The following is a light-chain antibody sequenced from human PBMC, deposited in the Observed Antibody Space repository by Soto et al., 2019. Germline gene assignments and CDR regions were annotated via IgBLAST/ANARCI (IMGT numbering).Light chain of an antibody. CDR3: QQYGKTPPIT. J-gene: IGKJ5*01. CDR2: DAS. V-gene: IGKV3-20*01. Sequence: ENVLTQSPGTLSLSPGERATLSCRASQSVISNSLAWFQQKPGQAPRLLIYDASRRATGIPDRFSGSGSGTDFTLTISRLEPEDFAVYYCQQYGKTPPITFGQGTRPEIK. CDR1: QSVISNS.